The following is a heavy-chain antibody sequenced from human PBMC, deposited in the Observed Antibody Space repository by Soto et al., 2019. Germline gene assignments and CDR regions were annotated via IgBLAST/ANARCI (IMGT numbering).Heavy chain of an antibody. CDR1: GFAFSSSW. CDR3: ARAGYCTNGVCYPSVRDYYYGMDV. Sequence: PGGSLRLSCAASGFAFSSSWMHWVRQAPGKGLVWVSRINSDGSSTSYADSVKGRFTISRDNAKNTLYLQMNSLRAEDTAVYYCARAGYCTNGVCYPSVRDYYYGMDVWGQGTTVTVSS. D-gene: IGHD2-8*01. V-gene: IGHV3-74*01. CDR2: INSDGSST. J-gene: IGHJ6*02.